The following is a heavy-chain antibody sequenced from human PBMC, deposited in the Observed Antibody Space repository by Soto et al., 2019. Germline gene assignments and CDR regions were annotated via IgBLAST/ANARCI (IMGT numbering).Heavy chain of an antibody. Sequence: QVQLQESGPGLVKPSQTLSLTCTVSGGSISSGGYYWSWIRQHPGKGLEWIGYIYYSGSTYYNPSHKSRFTISVDPSKNQFSLKLSSVTAADTAVYYCARESVTMVRGVAYWGQGTLVTVSS. CDR2: IYYSGST. CDR3: ARESVTMVRGVAY. V-gene: IGHV4-31*03. CDR1: GGSISSGGYY. J-gene: IGHJ4*02. D-gene: IGHD3-10*01.